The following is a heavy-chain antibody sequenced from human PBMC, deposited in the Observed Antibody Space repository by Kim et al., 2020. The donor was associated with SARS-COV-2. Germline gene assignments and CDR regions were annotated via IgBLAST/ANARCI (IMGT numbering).Heavy chain of an antibody. D-gene: IGHD5-12*01. Sequence: NYAPKFQGRVTIIADESTSTAYMELSSLRSEDTAVYYCARGRDGYNSGDYWGQGTLVTVSS. V-gene: IGHV1-69*01. J-gene: IGHJ4*02. CDR3: ARGRDGYNSGDY.